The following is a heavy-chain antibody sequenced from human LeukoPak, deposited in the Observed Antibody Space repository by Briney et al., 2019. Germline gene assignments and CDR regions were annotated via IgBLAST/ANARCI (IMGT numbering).Heavy chain of an antibody. CDR3: AREARYYYYYYGMDV. V-gene: IGHV3-21*01. CDR1: GFTFSSYS. J-gene: IGHJ6*02. D-gene: IGHD6-6*01. CDR2: ISSSSSYI. Sequence: PGGSLRLSCAASGFTFSSYSMNWVRQAPGKGLEWVSSISSSSSYIYYADSVKGRFTISRDNAKNSLYLQMNSLRAEDTAVYYCAREARYYYYYYGMDVWGQGTTVTVSS.